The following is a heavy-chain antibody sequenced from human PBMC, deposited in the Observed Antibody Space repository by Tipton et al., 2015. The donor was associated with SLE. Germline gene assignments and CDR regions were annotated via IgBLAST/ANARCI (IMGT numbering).Heavy chain of an antibody. CDR1: GYSISSGYY. CDR2: IYYSGST. V-gene: IGHV4-31*11. Sequence: TLSLTCAVSGYSISSGYYWGWIRQPPGKGLEWIGYIYYSGSTYYNPSLKSRVTISVDTSKNQFSLKLSSVTAADTAVYYCARELPGIAAAGGYYFDYWGQGTLVTVSS. J-gene: IGHJ4*02. CDR3: ARELPGIAAAGGYYFDY. D-gene: IGHD6-13*01.